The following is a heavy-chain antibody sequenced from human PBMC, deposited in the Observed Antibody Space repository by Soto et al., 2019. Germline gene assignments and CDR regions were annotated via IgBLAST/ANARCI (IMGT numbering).Heavy chain of an antibody. D-gene: IGHD2-2*01. J-gene: IGHJ4*02. CDR1: GGSISSYY. V-gene: IGHV4-59*01. CDR2: IYYSGST. Sequence: SETLSLTCTVSGGSISSYYWSWIRQPPGKGLEWIGYIYYSGSTNYNPSLKSRVTISVDTSKNQFSLKLSSVTAADTAVYYCARVYCSSTSCTLDYWGQGTLVTVSS. CDR3: ARVYCSSTSCTLDY.